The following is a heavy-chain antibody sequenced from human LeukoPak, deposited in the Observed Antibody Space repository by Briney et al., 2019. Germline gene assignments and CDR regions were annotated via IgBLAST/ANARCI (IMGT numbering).Heavy chain of an antibody. J-gene: IGHJ4*02. CDR2: ISGSGGST. V-gene: IGHV3-23*01. CDR1: GFTFSSYA. Sequence: AGGSLRLSCAASGFTFSSYAMSWVRQAPGKGLEWVSAISGSGGSTYYADSVKGRFTISRDNSKNTLYLQMNSLRAEDTAVYYCAKDLRCSRTSCSPAGVKWGQGTLVTVSS. CDR3: AKDLRCSRTSCSPAGVK. D-gene: IGHD2-2*01.